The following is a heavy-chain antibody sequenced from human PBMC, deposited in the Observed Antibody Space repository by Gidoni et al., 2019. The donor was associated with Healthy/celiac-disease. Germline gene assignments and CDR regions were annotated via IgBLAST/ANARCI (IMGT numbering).Heavy chain of an antibody. CDR1: GFTFSSYA. Sequence: QVQLVESGGGVVQPGRSLRLSCAASGFTFSSYAMTWVRQAPGKGLEWVAVISYDGSNKYYADSVKGRLTSSRDNSKNTLYLQMNSLRAEDTAVYYWARDISYDSSGPIDYWGQGTLVTVSS. J-gene: IGHJ4*02. D-gene: IGHD3-22*01. CDR2: ISYDGSNK. CDR3: ARDISYDSSGPIDY. V-gene: IGHV3-30-3*01.